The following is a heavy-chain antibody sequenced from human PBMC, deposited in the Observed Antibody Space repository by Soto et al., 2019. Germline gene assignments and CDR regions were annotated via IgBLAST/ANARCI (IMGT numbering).Heavy chain of an antibody. Sequence: GGSLRLSCAASGFTFSSYAMSWVRQAPGKGLEWVSAISGSGGSTYYADSVKGRFTISRDTSKNTLYMQMSSLRAEDTAVYYCAKDGSAALVYINDYWGQGTLVTVSS. CDR2: ISGSGGST. CDR1: GFTFSSYA. J-gene: IGHJ4*02. V-gene: IGHV3-23*01. D-gene: IGHD2-2*01. CDR3: AKDGSAALVYINDY.